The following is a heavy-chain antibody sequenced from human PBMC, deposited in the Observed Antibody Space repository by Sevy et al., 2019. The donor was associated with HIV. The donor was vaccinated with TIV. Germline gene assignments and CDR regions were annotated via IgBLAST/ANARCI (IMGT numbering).Heavy chain of an antibody. CDR2: IWYDGSDT. V-gene: IGHV3-30*02. CDR1: GFTFSSYG. D-gene: IGHD3-9*01. J-gene: IGHJ4*02. CDR3: ASDILTGSDF. Sequence: VGSLRLSCAASGFTFSSYGMHWVRQAPGKGLEWVAFIWYDGSDTYYADSVKGRFNISRDNSKNTLYLQMNSLRTEDTAIYYCASDILTGSDFWGQGTLVTVSS.